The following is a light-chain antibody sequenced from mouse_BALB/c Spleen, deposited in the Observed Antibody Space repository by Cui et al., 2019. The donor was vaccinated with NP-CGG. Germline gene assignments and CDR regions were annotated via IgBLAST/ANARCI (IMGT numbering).Light chain of an antibody. CDR2: GTN. V-gene: IGLV1*01. J-gene: IGLJ1*01. CDR1: TGAVTTSNY. Sequence: QAVVTQESALTTSPGETVTLTCRSSTGAVTTSNYANWVQEKPDHLFSGLICGTNNRVPGVPARFSGSLIGDKAALTSIGVQTEDEAIYFCALWYSNHWVFGGGTKLTVL. CDR3: ALWYSNHWV.